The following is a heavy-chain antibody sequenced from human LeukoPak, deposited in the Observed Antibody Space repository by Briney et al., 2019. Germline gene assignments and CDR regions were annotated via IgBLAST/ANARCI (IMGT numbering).Heavy chain of an antibody. V-gene: IGHV3-30*02. D-gene: IGHD3-10*01. CDR3: AKAQPSWFGELFSTDY. CDR2: IRYDGSNK. J-gene: IGHJ4*02. CDR1: GFTFSSYG. Sequence: GGSLRLSCAASGFTFSSYGMHWVRQAPGRGLEWVAFIRYDGSNKYYADSVKGRFTISRDNSKNTLYLQMNSLRAEDTAVYYCAKAQPSWFGELFSTDYWGQGTLVTVSS.